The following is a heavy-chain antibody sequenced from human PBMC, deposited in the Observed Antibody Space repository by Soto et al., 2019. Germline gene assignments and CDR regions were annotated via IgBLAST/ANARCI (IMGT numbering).Heavy chain of an antibody. J-gene: IGHJ5*02. D-gene: IGHD3-10*01. CDR1: GGTFSSYG. Sequence: QVQLVQSGAEVKKPGSSVKVSCKASGGTFSSYGISWVRQAPGEGLEWMGGIVAFFGTAKYAQKLQGRVTISAVESTSSAYMELSSRTSDDTAVYYCARRGVGDTPNRFDGWGQGTLVTVSS. CDR3: ARRGVGDTPNRFDG. CDR2: IVAFFGTA. V-gene: IGHV1-69*01.